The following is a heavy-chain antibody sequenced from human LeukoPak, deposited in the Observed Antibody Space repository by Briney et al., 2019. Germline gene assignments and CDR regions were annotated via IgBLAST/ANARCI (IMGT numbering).Heavy chain of an antibody. CDR2: IDWDDDK. CDR1: GFSLSTSGMC. D-gene: IGHD3-10*01. J-gene: IGHJ3*02. CDR3: ARISVATDAFDI. V-gene: IGHV2-70*11. Sequence: SGPTLVNPTPTLTLTFTFSGFSLSTSGMCVSWNRQPPGKALEWLARIDWDDDKYYNTSLKTRLTISKDTSKNQVVLTMTNMDPVDTATYYCARISVATDAFDIWGQGTLVTVS.